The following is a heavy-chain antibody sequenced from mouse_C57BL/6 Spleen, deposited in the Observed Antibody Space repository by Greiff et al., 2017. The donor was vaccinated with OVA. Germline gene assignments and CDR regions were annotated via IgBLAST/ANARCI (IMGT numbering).Heavy chain of an antibody. D-gene: IGHD1-1*01. Sequence: VQLQQSGAELVKPGASVKLSCKASGYTFTSYWMHWVKQRPGQGLEWIGMIHPNSGSTNYNEKFKSKATLTVDKSSSTAYMQLSSLTSEDSAVYYCAREGYYGSSYRGYFDVWGTGTTVTVSS. CDR1: GYTFTSYW. CDR3: AREGYYGSSYRGYFDV. CDR2: IHPNSGST. V-gene: IGHV1-64*01. J-gene: IGHJ1*03.